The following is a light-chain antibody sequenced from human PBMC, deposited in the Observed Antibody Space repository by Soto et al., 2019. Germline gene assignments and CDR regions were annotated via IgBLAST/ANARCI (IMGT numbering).Light chain of an antibody. CDR1: QSVSSSY. V-gene: IGKV3-20*01. CDR3: QQWGNSPGT. Sequence: EIVLTQSPGTLSLSPGERATLSCRASQSVSSSYLAWYQQKPGQAPRLLIYGASSRATGIPDRFSGSGTGTDCTLTISRLEPEDFVVYYCQQWGNSPGTFGQGTKVEIK. CDR2: GAS. J-gene: IGKJ1*01.